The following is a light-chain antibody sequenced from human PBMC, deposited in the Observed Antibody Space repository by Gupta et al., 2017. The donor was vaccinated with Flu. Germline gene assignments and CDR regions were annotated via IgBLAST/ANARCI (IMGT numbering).Light chain of an antibody. V-gene: IGLV3-25*02. J-gene: IGLJ1*01. CDR1: ALPKQY. Sequence: SYELTQPPSVSVSPGQTARITCSGDALPKQYAHWYQQKPGQAPVVVIYKDIERPSGIPERFSCSSSETTLTLTISGVEADDEADYYCQSADISGSYVFGTGTKVTVL. CDR2: KDI. CDR3: QSADISGSYV.